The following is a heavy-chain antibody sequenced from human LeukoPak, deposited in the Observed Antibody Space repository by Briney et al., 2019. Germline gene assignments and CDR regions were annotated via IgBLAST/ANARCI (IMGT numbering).Heavy chain of an antibody. CDR3: ARGPWIQPLNNWFDP. CDR1: GGSLSSSSYY. J-gene: IGHJ5*02. Sequence: SETLSLTCTVSGGSLSSSSYYWGWVRQPPGKGVEWVGSIYYSGSTYYNPSLKSRVTISVDTSKNQFSLKLSSVTAADTAVYYCARGPWIQPLNNWFDPWGQGTLVTVSS. CDR2: IYYSGST. V-gene: IGHV4-39*07. D-gene: IGHD5-18*01.